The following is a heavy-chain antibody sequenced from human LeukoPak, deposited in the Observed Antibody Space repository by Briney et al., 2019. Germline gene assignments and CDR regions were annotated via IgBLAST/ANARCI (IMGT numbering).Heavy chain of an antibody. CDR1: GFTLRNYW. J-gene: IGHJ4*02. CDR2: GEGDGSTS. V-gene: IGHV3-74*03. Sequence: GGSLRLSCAASGFTLRNYWMHWVRQAPGKGLVWVSRGEGDGSTSTYADSVKGRFTISRDTAKNTLYLQMNSLRAKDTAVYYCTTTDHFDYWGQGTLVTVSS. CDR3: TTTDHFDY.